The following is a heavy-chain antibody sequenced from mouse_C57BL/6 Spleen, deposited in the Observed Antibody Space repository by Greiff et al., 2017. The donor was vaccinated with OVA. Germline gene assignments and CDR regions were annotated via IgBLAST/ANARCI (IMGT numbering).Heavy chain of an antibody. CDR2: IDPSDSYT. J-gene: IGHJ4*01. V-gene: IGHV1-59*01. CDR3: ARWDGYYVGAMDY. D-gene: IGHD2-3*01. CDR1: GYTFTSYW. Sequence: QVQLQQSGAELVRPGTSVKLSCKASGYTFTSYWMHWVKQRPGQGLEWIGVIDPSDSYTNYNQKFKGKATLTVDTSSSTAYMQLSSLTSEDSAVYYCARWDGYYVGAMDYWGQGTSVTVSS.